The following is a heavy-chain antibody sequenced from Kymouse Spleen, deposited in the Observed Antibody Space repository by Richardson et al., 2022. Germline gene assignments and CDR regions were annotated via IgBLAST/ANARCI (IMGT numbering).Heavy chain of an antibody. CDR2: ISSSSSTI. J-gene: IGHJ6*02. D-gene: IGHD4-11,IGHD4-11*01. CDR3: ARGDYSNYYYYYYGMDV. Sequence: EVQLVESGGGLVQPGGSLRLSCAASGFTFSSYSMNWVRQAPGKGLEWVSYISSSSSTIYYADSVKGRFTISRDNAKNSLYLQMNSLRDEDTAVYYCARGDYSNYYYYYYGMDVWGQGTTVTVSS. CDR1: GFTFSSYS. V-gene: IGHV3-48*02.